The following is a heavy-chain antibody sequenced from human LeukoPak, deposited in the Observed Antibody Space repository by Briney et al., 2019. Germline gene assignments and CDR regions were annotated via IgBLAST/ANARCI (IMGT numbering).Heavy chain of an antibody. V-gene: IGHV3-23*01. D-gene: IGHD1-1*01. Sequence: PGRSLRLSCAASGFSFRDYPMGWVRRASGKRLEWVSGISAGADVIFYADPVKGRFTISRDNSKNTLYLQMNSLRAEDSAEYYCAKSLLTTATGTGRAFDIWGQGTMVTVSA. J-gene: IGHJ3*02. CDR1: GFSFRDYP. CDR2: ISAGADVI. CDR3: AKSLLTTATGTGRAFDI.